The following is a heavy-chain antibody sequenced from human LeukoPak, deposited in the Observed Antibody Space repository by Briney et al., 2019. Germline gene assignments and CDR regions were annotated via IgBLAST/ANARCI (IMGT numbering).Heavy chain of an antibody. CDR1: GYTFTGYY. V-gene: IGHV1-2*02. D-gene: IGHD2-8*01. CDR2: INPNSGGT. Sequence: ASVKVSCKASGYTFTGYYMHWVRQAPGQGLEWMGWINPNSGGTNYAQKFQGRVTMATDTSTSTAYMELRSLRSDDTAMYYCAREVYSNWFDPWGQGTLVTVSS. CDR3: AREVYSNWFDP. J-gene: IGHJ5*02.